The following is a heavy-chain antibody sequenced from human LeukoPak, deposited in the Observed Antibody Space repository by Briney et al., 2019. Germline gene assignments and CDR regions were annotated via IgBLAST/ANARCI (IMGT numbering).Heavy chain of an antibody. CDR3: ARHGSAGGRRFDA. CDR2: IYYSGST. CDR1: GGSISSSSYY. D-gene: IGHD6-13*01. J-gene: IGHJ4*02. Sequence: PSETLSLTCTVSGGSISSSSYYWGWIRQPPGEGLEWIGSIYYSGSTYYNPSLKSRVTISVDTSKNQFSLNLNSVTAADTAVYYCARHGSAGGRRFDAWGQGMLVTVSS. V-gene: IGHV4-39*01.